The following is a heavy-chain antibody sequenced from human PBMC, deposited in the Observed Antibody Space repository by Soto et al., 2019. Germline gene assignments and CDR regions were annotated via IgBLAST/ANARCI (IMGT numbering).Heavy chain of an antibody. J-gene: IGHJ4*02. CDR1: GFTVISSY. D-gene: IGHD3-16*01. V-gene: IGHV3-53*01. CDR3: ARGYWRLGESYYFDY. Sequence: RWGSLRLSCATSGFTVISSYIIFFRHSPFMGLEWVSVILTGGDTHYADSVKGRFTVSRDNTQNTVYLQMNNLRDEDTATYYCARGYWRLGESYYFDYWGQGTLVTVSS. CDR2: ILTGGDT.